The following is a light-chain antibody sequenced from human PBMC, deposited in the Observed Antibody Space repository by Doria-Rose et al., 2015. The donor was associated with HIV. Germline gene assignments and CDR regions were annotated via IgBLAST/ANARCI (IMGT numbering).Light chain of an antibody. Sequence: TQSPGTLSLSPGERATLSCRASQSFSSTYLALYQQKPGQAPSLLIYDGSTRATGIPDRFSASVSGTDFTLTINRLEPEDFALYYCHQYGTSWTFGQGTKVEI. CDR2: DGS. CDR3: HQYGTSWT. J-gene: IGKJ1*01. V-gene: IGKV3-20*01. CDR1: QSFSSTY.